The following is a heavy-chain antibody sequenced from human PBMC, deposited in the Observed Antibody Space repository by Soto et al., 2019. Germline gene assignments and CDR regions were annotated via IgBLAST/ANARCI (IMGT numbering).Heavy chain of an antibody. CDR1: GFTFSSYS. CDR3: ARDRPGVFYVMDV. J-gene: IGHJ6*02. Sequence: EVQLVESGGGLVQPGGSLRLSCAASGFTFSSYSMNWVRQAPGKGLEWVSYISSSSSTIYYADSVKGRFTISRDNAKTSLYRQMNSLRAEDTAVYYCARDRPGVFYVMDVCGQGTTVTDSS. CDR2: ISSSSSTI. D-gene: IGHD7-27*01. V-gene: IGHV3-48*01.